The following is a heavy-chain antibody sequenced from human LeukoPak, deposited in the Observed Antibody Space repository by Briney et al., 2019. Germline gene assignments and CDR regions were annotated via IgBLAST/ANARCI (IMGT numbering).Heavy chain of an antibody. V-gene: IGHV3-30*18. Sequence: GGSLRLSCAASGFTFSDYYMSWIRQAPGKGLEWVAVISYDGSNKYYADSVKGRFTISRDNSKNTLYLQMNSLRAEDTAVYYCAKDLYGRHTYYYDSSGPNWFDPWGQGTLVTVSS. J-gene: IGHJ5*02. CDR3: AKDLYGRHTYYYDSSGPNWFDP. D-gene: IGHD3-22*01. CDR1: GFTFSDYY. CDR2: ISYDGSNK.